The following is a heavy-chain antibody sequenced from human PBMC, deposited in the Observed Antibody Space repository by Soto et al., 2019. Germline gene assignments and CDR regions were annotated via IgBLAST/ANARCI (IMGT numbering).Heavy chain of an antibody. V-gene: IGHV1-69*12. D-gene: IGHD3-16*01. CDR1: GGTFSSYA. CDR3: ARARGGDTAYYYYGMDV. J-gene: IGHJ6*02. Sequence: QVQLVQSGAEVKKPGSSVKVSCKASGGTFSSYAISWVRQAPGQGLEWMGGIIPIFGTANYAQKFQGRVTITADESTSTAYRELSSLRSEDTAVYYCARARGGDTAYYYYGMDVWGQGTTVTVSS. CDR2: IIPIFGTA.